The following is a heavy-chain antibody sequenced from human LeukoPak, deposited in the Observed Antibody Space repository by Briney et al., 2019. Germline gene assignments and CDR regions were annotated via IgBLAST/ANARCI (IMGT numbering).Heavy chain of an antibody. Sequence: GGSLRLSCAASGFTFSSYAMSWVRQAPGKGLEWVSAVSASADSTYYADSVKGRFIISRDNSKNTLFLQMNSLRAEDTAVYYCARRPAIFMDGVYYYSMDVWGQGTTVTVSS. CDR2: VSASADST. CDR3: ARRPAIFMDGVYYYSMDV. CDR1: GFTFSSYA. J-gene: IGHJ6*02. V-gene: IGHV3-23*01. D-gene: IGHD2-2*01.